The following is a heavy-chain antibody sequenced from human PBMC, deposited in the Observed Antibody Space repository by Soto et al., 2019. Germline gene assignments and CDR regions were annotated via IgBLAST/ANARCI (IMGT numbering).Heavy chain of an antibody. V-gene: IGHV1-46*01. CDR1: GYTFTSYY. CDR3: ARPRPGAARTPFDY. D-gene: IGHD6-6*01. J-gene: IGHJ4*02. Sequence: QVQLVQSGAEVKKPGASVKVSCKASGYTFTSYYMHWVRQAPGQGLEWMGIINPSGGSTSYAQKFQGRDNMTRDTSTGTVYKELSSLQSEDKAVYYCARPRPGAARTPFDYWGQGTLVTVSS. CDR2: INPSGGST.